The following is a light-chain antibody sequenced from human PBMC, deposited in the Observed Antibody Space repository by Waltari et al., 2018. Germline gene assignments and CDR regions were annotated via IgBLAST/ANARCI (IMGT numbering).Light chain of an antibody. CDR1: QNIKIW. J-gene: IGKJ1*01. V-gene: IGKV1-5*03. CDR3: QQYDTDPWT. CDR2: TAS. Sequence: DIQMTQSPSTLSPSVGDRVTLTCRASQNIKIWLTWYQQKPGKAPNLLTYTASSLQSGVPSRFSGSGSGTEFALTIDGLQPDDFATYYCQQYDTDPWTFGHGTKVEIK.